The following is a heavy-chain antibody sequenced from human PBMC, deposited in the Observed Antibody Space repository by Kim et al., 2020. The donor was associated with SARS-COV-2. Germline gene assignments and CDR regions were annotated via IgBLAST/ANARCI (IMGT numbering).Heavy chain of an antibody. CDR3: ARGTTLHYFDY. V-gene: IGHV1-46*01. J-gene: IGHJ4*02. Sequence: TSYAQEFQGGVTMSRDTSTSTVYMELSSLGAEDTAVYYCARGTTLHYFDYWGQGTLVTVSS. D-gene: IGHD2-2*01. CDR2: T.